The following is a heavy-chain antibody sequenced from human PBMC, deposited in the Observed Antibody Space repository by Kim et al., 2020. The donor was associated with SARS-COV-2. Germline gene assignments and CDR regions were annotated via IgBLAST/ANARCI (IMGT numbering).Heavy chain of an antibody. D-gene: IGHD6-13*01. Sequence: SETLSLTCTVSGGSISSGGYYWSWIRQHPGKGLEWIGYIYYSGSTYYNPSLKSRVTISVDTSKNQFSLKLSSVTAADTAVYYCASRAAAGRFRYYGMDVWGQGTTVTVSS. CDR3: ASRAAAGRFRYYGMDV. CDR1: GGSISSGGYY. V-gene: IGHV4-31*03. J-gene: IGHJ6*02. CDR2: IYYSGST.